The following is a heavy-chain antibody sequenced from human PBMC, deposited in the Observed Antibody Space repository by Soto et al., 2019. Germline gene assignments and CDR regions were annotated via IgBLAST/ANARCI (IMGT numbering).Heavy chain of an antibody. CDR1: GYTFTGYY. Sequence: ASVKVSCKASGYTFTGYYMHWVRQAPGQGLEWMGWINPNSGGTNYAQKFQGWVTMTRDTSISTAYMELSRLRSDDTAVYYCARDLQPGGVDATQYYYGMDVWGQGTTVTVSS. D-gene: IGHD2-15*01. CDR3: ARDLQPGGVDATQYYYGMDV. V-gene: IGHV1-2*04. CDR2: INPNSGGT. J-gene: IGHJ6*02.